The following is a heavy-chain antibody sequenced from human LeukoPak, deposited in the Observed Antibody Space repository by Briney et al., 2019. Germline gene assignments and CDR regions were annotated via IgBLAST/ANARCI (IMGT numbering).Heavy chain of an antibody. Sequence: GGSLRLSCAASGFTFSSYSMNWVRQAPGKGLGSVSSISSSSSYIYYADSVKGRFTISRDNAKNSLYLQMNSLRAEDTAVYYCARLDNRVDIWGQGTMVTVSS. CDR2: ISSSSSYI. CDR3: ARLDNRVDI. CDR1: GFTFSSYS. J-gene: IGHJ3*02. D-gene: IGHD1-14*01. V-gene: IGHV3-21*01.